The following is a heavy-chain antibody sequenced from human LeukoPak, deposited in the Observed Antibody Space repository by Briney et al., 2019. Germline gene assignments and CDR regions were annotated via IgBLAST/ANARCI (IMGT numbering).Heavy chain of an antibody. J-gene: IGHJ4*02. CDR1: GFTFSTYW. Sequence: PGGSLRLTCAASGFTFSTYWMYWVRQAPGKGLEWVANIKQDGSHKYYVDSVKGRFTISRDNAKNSLYLQMNSLRVEDTAVYYCVREEGYWGQGTLVTVSS. CDR3: VREEGY. V-gene: IGHV3-7*01. CDR2: IKQDGSHK.